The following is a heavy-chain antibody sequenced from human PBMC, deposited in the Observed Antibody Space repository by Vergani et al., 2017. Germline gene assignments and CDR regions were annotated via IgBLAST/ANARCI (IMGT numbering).Heavy chain of an antibody. CDR3: AREIAAAGSGRDNWFDP. CDR2: IYTSGST. Sequence: QVQLQESGPGLVKPSETLSLTCTVSGGSISSYYWSWIRQPAGKGLEWIGRIYTSGSTNYNPSLKSRVTMSVDTSKNQFSLKLSSVTAAATAVYYCAREIAAAGSGRDNWFDPWGQGTLVTVSS. CDR1: GGSISSYY. J-gene: IGHJ5*02. V-gene: IGHV4-4*07. D-gene: IGHD6-13*01.